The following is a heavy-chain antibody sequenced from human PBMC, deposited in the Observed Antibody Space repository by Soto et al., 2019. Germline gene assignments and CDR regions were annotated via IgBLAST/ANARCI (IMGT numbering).Heavy chain of an antibody. CDR1: GFTFSSYA. Sequence: GGSLRLSCAASGFTFSSYAMSWVRQAPGKGLEWVSAISGSGGSTYYADSVKGRFTTSRDNSKNTLYLQMNSLRAEDTAVYYCAKDGLDYYDSSGYNYGPHFDYWGQGTLVTVSS. CDR2: ISGSGGST. V-gene: IGHV3-23*01. CDR3: AKDGLDYYDSSGYNYGPHFDY. D-gene: IGHD3-22*01. J-gene: IGHJ4*02.